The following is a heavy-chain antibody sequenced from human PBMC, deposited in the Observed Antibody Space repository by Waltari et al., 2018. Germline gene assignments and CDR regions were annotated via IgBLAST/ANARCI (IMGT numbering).Heavy chain of an antibody. D-gene: IGHD6-13*01. Sequence: EVQLVESGGGLVQPGGSLRLSCVASGFIFSSYEMNWVRQAPGKGLEWVSYISSSSSTIYYADSVKGRFTISRDNARDSLYLQMNSLRVEDTALYYCARDKAAGGPWGQGTLVTVSS. J-gene: IGHJ5*02. CDR1: GFIFSSYE. CDR2: ISSSSSTI. CDR3: ARDKAAGGP. V-gene: IGHV3-48*03.